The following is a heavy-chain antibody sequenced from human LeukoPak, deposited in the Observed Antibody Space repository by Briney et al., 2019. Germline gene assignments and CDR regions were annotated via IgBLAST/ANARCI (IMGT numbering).Heavy chain of an antibody. CDR3: ARDPGYSYGTVDY. J-gene: IGHJ4*02. D-gene: IGHD5-18*01. Sequence: SETLSLTCTVSGGSISSGDYYWSWIRQPPGKGLEWIGYIYHSGSTYYNPSLKRRVTISVDTSKNQFSLKLSSVTAADTAVYYCARDPGYSYGTVDYGGEGTLVTVSS. V-gene: IGHV4-30-4*01. CDR1: GGSISSGDYY. CDR2: IYHSGST.